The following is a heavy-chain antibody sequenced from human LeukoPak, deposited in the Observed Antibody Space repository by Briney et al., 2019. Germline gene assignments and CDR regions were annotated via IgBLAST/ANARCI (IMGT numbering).Heavy chain of an antibody. CDR1: GGSISSSSYY. J-gene: IGHJ4*02. CDR2: INHSGST. V-gene: IGHV4-39*07. CDR3: ARVPSNPYCSSTSCYNPGTRIRRSNYFDY. D-gene: IGHD2-2*02. Sequence: SETLSLTCTVSGGSISSSSYYWSWIRQPPGKGLEWIGEINHSGSTNYNPSLKSRVTISVDTSKNQFSLKLSSMTAADTAVYYCARVPSNPYCSSTSCYNPGTRIRRSNYFDYWGQGTLVTVSS.